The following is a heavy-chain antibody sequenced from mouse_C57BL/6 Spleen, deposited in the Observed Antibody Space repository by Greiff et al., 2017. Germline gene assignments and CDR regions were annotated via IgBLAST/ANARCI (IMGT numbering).Heavy chain of an antibody. CDR3: ARGGNYYGSSYDYYAMDD. J-gene: IGHJ4*01. D-gene: IGHD1-1*01. CDR1: GYTFPSYW. Sequence: QVQLQQPGAELVMPGASVKLSCKASGYTFPSYWMHWVKQRPGQGLEWIGEIDPSDSYTNYNQKFKGKSTLTVDKSSSTAYMQLSSLTSEDSAVYYCARGGNYYGSSYDYYAMDDWGQGTSVTVSS. CDR2: IDPSDSYT. V-gene: IGHV1-69*01.